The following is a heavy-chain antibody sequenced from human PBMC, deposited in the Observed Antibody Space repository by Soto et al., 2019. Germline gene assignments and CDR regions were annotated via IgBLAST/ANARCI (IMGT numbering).Heavy chain of an antibody. J-gene: IGHJ5*02. D-gene: IGHD6-13*01. CDR3: ARHPERIAQIGWFDP. CDR1: GFTVSSHY. CDR2: ISSSSSTI. Sequence: GGSLRLSCAASGFTVSSHYMSWVRQAPGKGLEWVSYISSSSSTIYYADSVKGRFTISRDNAKNSLYLQMNSLRAEDTAVYYCARHPERIAQIGWFDPWGQGSLVTVSS. V-gene: IGHV3-48*01.